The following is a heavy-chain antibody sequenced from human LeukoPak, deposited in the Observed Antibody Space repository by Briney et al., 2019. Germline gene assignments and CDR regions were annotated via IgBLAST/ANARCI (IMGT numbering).Heavy chain of an antibody. CDR2: INPSGGST. D-gene: IGHD6-13*01. J-gene: IGHJ4*02. CDR1: GYTFTSYG. CDR3: ARLSAAAEDDY. V-gene: IGHV1-46*01. Sequence: GASVKVSCKASGYTFTSYGISWVRQAPGQGLEWMGIINPSGGSTSYAQKFQGRVTMTRDTSTSTVYMELSSLRSEDTAVYYCARLSAAAEDDYWGQGTLVTVSS.